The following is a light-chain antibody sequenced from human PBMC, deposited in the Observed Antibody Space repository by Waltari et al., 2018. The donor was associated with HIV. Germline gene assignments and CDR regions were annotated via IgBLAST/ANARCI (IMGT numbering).Light chain of an antibody. CDR1: NSTIRSIT. CDR3: AAWADSLNGPV. CDR2: NNN. J-gene: IGLJ3*02. V-gene: IGLV1-44*01. Sequence: QSVLIQPPSASGTPGQGVPISCSGRNSTIRSITLPWYQYIPGTAPKLLIYNNNQRPSGVPDRFSGSKSGTSASLAISGLQSEDEADYFCAAWADSLNGPVFGGGTKLTVL.